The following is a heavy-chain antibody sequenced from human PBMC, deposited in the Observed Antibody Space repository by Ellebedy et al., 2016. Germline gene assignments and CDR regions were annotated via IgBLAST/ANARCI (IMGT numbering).Heavy chain of an antibody. D-gene: IGHD3-22*01. V-gene: IGHV4-61*08. Sequence: SETLSLTCTVSGGSISSGGYYWSWIRQPPGTGLEWIGYIYYSGSTNYNPSLKSRVTISVDTSKNQFSLKLSSVTAADTAVYYCARVEFYDSSGYLDYWGQGTLVTVSS. CDR1: GGSISSGGYY. CDR3: ARVEFYDSSGYLDY. J-gene: IGHJ4*02. CDR2: IYYSGST.